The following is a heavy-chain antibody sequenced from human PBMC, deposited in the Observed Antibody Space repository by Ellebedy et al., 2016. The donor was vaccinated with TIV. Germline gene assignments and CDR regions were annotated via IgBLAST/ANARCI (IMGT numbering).Heavy chain of an antibody. CDR2: ISSSSSTI. CDR3: ARGLAYGMDV. J-gene: IGHJ6*02. D-gene: IGHD3-22*01. V-gene: IGHV3-48*04. Sequence: GESLKISCAASGFTFSSYSMNWVRQAPGKGLEWVSYISSSSSTIYYADSVKGRFTISRDNAKNSLYLQMNSLRAEDTAVYYCARGLAYGMDVWGQGTTVTVSS. CDR1: GFTFSSYS.